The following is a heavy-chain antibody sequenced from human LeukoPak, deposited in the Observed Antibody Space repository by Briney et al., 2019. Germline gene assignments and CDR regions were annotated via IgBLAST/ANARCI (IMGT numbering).Heavy chain of an antibody. J-gene: IGHJ4*02. Sequence: SETLSLTCAVYGGSFSGYYWSWIRQPPGKGLEWIGEINHSGSTNYNPSLKSRVTISVDTSKNQFSLKLSSVPAADTAVYYCASSTVTTCPDDYWGQGTLVTVSS. CDR3: ASSTVTTCPDDY. CDR2: INHSGST. D-gene: IGHD4-17*01. V-gene: IGHV4-34*01. CDR1: GGSFSGYY.